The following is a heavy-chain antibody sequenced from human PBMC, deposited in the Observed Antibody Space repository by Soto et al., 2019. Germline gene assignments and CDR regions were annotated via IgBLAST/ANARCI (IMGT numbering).Heavy chain of an antibody. V-gene: IGHV1-69*13. CDR2: TIPIFDTA. CDR3: ARNGTLTGYSYGMDV. J-gene: IGHJ6*02. CDR1: GGTFSDYT. Sequence: GASVKVSCKASGGTFSDYTINWVRQAPGQRLEWMGGTIPIFDTANYAEKFQGRVTITADESTSTSFMEVSSLRSEDTAVYYCARNGTLTGYSYGMDVWGQGTMVTVSS. D-gene: IGHD1-1*01.